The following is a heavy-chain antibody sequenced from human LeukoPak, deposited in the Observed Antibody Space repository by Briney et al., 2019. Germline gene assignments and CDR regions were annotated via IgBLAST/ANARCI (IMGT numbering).Heavy chain of an antibody. D-gene: IGHD3-9*01. CDR1: GFIFRNYA. V-gene: IGHV3-23*01. CDR3: AKWGDYDILTGYYVSDF. Sequence: GASLRLSCAASGFIFRNYAMSWVRQAPGKGLEWVSAITGSGDSTYYADSVKGRFTVSRDNSKNTLYVEMNTLRAEDTAVYYCAKWGDYDILTGYYVSDFWGQGTLVTVSS. CDR2: ITGSGDST. J-gene: IGHJ4*02.